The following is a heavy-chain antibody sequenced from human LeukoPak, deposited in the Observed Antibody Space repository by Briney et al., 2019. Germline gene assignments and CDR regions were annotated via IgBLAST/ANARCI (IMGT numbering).Heavy chain of an antibody. CDR2: IYSGGST. CDR3: ARGGRGYYDSSGYYYASEYFQH. Sequence: GGSLRLSCAASGFTVSSNYMSWVRQAPGKGLEWVSVIYSGGSTYYADSVKGRFTISRDNSKNTLYLQMYSLRAEDTAVYYCARGGRGYYDSSGYYYASEYFQHWGQGTLVTVSS. J-gene: IGHJ1*01. V-gene: IGHV3-66*02. D-gene: IGHD3-22*01. CDR1: GFTVSSNY.